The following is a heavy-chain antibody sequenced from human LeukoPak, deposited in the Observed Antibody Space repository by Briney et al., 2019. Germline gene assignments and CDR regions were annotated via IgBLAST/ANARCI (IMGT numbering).Heavy chain of an antibody. D-gene: IGHD3-3*01. V-gene: IGHV4-30-2*01. CDR3: ARAPFGVVTIIDVFDI. CDR2: IYHSGST. Sequence: PSETLSLTCTVSGGSISSGDYYWSWIRQPPGKGLEWIGYIYHSGSTYYNPSLKSRVTISVDRSKNQFSLKLSSVTAADTAVYYCARAPFGVVTIIDVFDIWGQGTMVTVSS. CDR1: GGSISSGDYY. J-gene: IGHJ3*02.